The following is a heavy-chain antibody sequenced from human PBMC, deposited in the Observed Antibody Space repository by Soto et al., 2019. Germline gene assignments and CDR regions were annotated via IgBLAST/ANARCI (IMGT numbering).Heavy chain of an antibody. V-gene: IGHV3-30-3*01. CDR2: ISYDGSNK. J-gene: IGHJ6*02. Sequence: GGSLRLSCAASVFTFSSYAMHWVRQAPGKGLEWVAVISYDGSNKYYADSVKGRFTISRDNSKNTLYLQMNSLRAEDTAVYYCARGGPYYYYYGMDVWGQGTTVTVSS. CDR1: VFTFSSYA. CDR3: ARGGPYYYYYGMDV.